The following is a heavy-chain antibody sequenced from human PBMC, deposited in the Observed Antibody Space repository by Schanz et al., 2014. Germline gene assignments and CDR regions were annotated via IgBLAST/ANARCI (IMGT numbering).Heavy chain of an antibody. J-gene: IGHJ4*02. D-gene: IGHD1-26*01. CDR1: GFTFSIYA. CDR3: ARDHTTESYYSAGPPIDY. Sequence: VQLVESGGGLVQPGGSLRLSCSASGFTFSIYAMHWVRQAPGKGLEWVSSFNDGGVNKYYADSVKGRFTISRDNSRNTLYLQMNSLRAEDTAVYYCARDHTTESYYSAGPPIDYWGQGTLLTVSS. V-gene: IGHV3-64*04. CDR2: FNDGGVNK.